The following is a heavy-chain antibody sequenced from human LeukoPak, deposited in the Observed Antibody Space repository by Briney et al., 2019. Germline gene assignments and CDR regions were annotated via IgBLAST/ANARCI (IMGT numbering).Heavy chain of an antibody. CDR2: TDGVGDT. J-gene: IGHJ4*02. CDR3: ARDPWSKIFGG. Sequence: GRSLRLSRAASGFTLSSHYMSWVRHAPGRGLEWVSLTDGVGDTYYADSVKSRLTISTDNSKNTLYLQMNSLRPDDTAVYSCARDPWSKIFGGWGQGTLVTVSS. D-gene: IGHD3-3*01. CDR1: GFTLSSHY. V-gene: IGHV3-66*02.